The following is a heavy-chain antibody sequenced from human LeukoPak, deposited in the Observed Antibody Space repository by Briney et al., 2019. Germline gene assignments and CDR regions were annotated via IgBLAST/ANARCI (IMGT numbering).Heavy chain of an antibody. CDR2: IYYSGST. J-gene: IGHJ4*02. D-gene: IGHD6-13*01. CDR3: ARLKIAAAAPFDY. Sequence: SETLSLTCAVYGGSFSGYYWSWIRQPPGKGLEWIGSIYYSGSTYYNPSLKSRVTISVDTSKNQFSLKLSSVTAADTAVYYCARLKIAAAAPFDYWGQGTLVTVSS. V-gene: IGHV4-34*01. CDR1: GGSFSGYY.